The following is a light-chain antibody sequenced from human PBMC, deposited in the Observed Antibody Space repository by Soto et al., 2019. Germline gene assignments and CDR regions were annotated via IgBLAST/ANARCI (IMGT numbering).Light chain of an antibody. V-gene: IGKV1-39*01. Sequence: DIQMTHSPPSLSASVGARVTITCRATQGISNYLNWYQQKPGKAPKLLIYGASSLESGVPSRFSGSGSGTDFTLTIASLQPEDFGTYYCQQSYSTPYTFGQGTKLEIK. CDR2: GAS. CDR1: QGISNY. CDR3: QQSYSTPYT. J-gene: IGKJ2*01.